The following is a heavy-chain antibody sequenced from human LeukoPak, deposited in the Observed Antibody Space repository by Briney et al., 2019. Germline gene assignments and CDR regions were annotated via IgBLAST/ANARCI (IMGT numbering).Heavy chain of an antibody. J-gene: IGHJ4*02. D-gene: IGHD4-17*01. V-gene: IGHV3-30*18. Sequence: GRSLRLSCAASGFTFSSYGMHWVRQAPGKGLEWVAVISYDGSNKYYADSVKGRFTFSRDNSKNTLYLQMNSLRAEDTAVYYCAKDTTTVTASYWGQGTLVTVSS. CDR1: GFTFSSYG. CDR3: AKDTTTVTASY. CDR2: ISYDGSNK.